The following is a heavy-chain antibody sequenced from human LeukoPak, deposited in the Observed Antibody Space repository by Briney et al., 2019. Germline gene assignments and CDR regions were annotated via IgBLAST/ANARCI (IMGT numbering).Heavy chain of an antibody. V-gene: IGHV4-59*01. CDR2: IYYSGST. J-gene: IGHJ6*03. CDR1: GGSISSYY. D-gene: IGHD7-27*01. Sequence: PSETLSLTCTVSGGSISSYYWSWIRQPPGKGLEWIGYIYYSGSTNYNPSLKSRVTISVDTSKNQFSLKLSSVTAADTAVYYCALLTGDHSCMDVWGKGTTVTVSS. CDR3: ALLTGDHSCMDV.